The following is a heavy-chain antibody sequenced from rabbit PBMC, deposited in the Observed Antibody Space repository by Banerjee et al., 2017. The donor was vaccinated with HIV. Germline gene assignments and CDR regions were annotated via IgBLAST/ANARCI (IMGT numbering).Heavy chain of an antibody. D-gene: IGHD6-1*01. J-gene: IGHJ4*01. CDR1: GFIFSDNYA. V-gene: IGHV1S40*01. Sequence: QSLEESGGDLVQPGASLTLTCTASGFIFSDNYAMCWVRQAPGKGLEWITCIYNGASGSTYYASWAKGRFTISKTSSTTVTLQMTSLTAADTATYFCARNAGYANGGDGYFKLWGPGTLVTVS. CDR2: IYNGASGST. CDR3: ARNAGYANGGDGYFKL.